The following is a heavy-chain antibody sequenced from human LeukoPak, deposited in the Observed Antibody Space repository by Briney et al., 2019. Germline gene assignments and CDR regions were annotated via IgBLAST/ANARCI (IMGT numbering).Heavy chain of an antibody. D-gene: IGHD3-10*01. Sequence: GGSLRLSCAASGLTVSSNYMSWVRQAPGKGLEWVSAISGSGGSTYYADSVKCRFTISRDNSKNTLYLQMNSLRAEDTAVYYCAKGKGSGSYYITDYWGQGTLVTVSS. V-gene: IGHV3-23*01. CDR3: AKGKGSGSYYITDY. J-gene: IGHJ4*02. CDR2: ISGSGGST. CDR1: GLTVSSNY.